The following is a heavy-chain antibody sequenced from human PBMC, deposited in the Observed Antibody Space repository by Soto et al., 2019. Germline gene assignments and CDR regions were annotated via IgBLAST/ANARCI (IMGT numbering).Heavy chain of an antibody. J-gene: IGHJ3*02. Sequence: PSETLSLTCTVSGGSVSSGGYYGNWIRQPPGKGLEWIGYIYYSGDIYYSPSLKSRVTISLDTSKNQFSLKLNSVTAADTAVYYCARDNRGDDAFDIWGQGTMVTVSS. CDR2: IYYSGDI. CDR3: ARDNRGDDAFDI. V-gene: IGHV4-31*03. D-gene: IGHD4-17*01. CDR1: GGSVSSGGYY.